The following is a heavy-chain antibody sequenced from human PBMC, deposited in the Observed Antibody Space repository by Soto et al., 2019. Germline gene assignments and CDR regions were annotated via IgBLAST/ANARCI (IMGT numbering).Heavy chain of an antibody. D-gene: IGHD6-6*01. CDR3: ARVRPDSYGMDV. J-gene: IGHJ6*02. CDR1: GFTFSSYD. CDR2: IGTAGDT. Sequence: QPGGSLRLSCAASGFTFSSYDMHWVRQATGKGLEWVSAIGTAGDTYYPGSVKGRFTISRENAKNSLYLQMNSLRAGDTAVYYCARVRPDSYGMDVWGQGTTVTVSS. V-gene: IGHV3-13*01.